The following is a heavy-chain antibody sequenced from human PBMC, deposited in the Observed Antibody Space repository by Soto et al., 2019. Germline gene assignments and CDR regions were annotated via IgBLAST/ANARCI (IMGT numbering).Heavy chain of an antibody. V-gene: IGHV4-34*01. Sequence: SETLSLTCAVYGGSFRGYYWSWIRQPPGKGLEWIGEINHSGSTNYNPSLKSRVTISVDTSKNQFSLKLSSVTAADTAVYYCARGTFVVVVAATPPILDYYGMDVWGQGTTVTVSS. CDR3: ARGTFVVVVAATPPILDYYGMDV. J-gene: IGHJ6*02. CDR2: INHSGST. D-gene: IGHD2-15*01. CDR1: GGSFRGYY.